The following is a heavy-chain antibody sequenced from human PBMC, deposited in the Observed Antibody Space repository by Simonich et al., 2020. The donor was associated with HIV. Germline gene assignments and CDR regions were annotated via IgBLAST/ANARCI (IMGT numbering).Heavy chain of an antibody. CDR2: ISGSGGST. J-gene: IGHJ1*01. D-gene: IGHD6-19*01. V-gene: IGHV3-23*01. CDR1: GFTFSSYA. Sequence: EVQLLESGGGLVQPGGSLRLSCAASGFTFSSYAMGWVRQDAGKGRGWVSAISGSGGSTYYADAVKGRFTISRDNSKNTLYLQMNSLRAEDTAVYYCAKVQQWLVEYFQHWGQGTLVTVSS. CDR3: AKVQQWLVEYFQH.